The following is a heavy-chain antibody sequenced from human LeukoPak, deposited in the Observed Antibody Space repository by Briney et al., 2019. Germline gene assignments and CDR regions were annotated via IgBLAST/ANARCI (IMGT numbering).Heavy chain of an antibody. V-gene: IGHV4-39*01. CDR1: CGSIRRSSYY. D-gene: IGHD6-6*01. Sequence: PTETLSLPYTLSCGSIRRSSYYWGWIRPPPGKGLEGFGSLYYSGSTYYNPSLKSRLTISVDTSKNQFSLKLSSVTAAATAVYYCASPVLYSGSSIGNAFDIWGQGTMVTVSS. CDR3: ASPVLYSGSSIGNAFDI. CDR2: LYYSGST. J-gene: IGHJ3*02.